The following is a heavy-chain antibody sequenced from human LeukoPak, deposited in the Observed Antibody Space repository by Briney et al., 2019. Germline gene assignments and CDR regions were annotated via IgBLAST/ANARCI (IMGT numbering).Heavy chain of an antibody. CDR3: ARGLLRPYGDYDAFDI. J-gene: IGHJ3*02. CDR2: IYYSGST. V-gene: IGHV4-30-4*01. Sequence: SETLSLTCTVSGGPISSGDYYWSWIRQPPGKGLEWIGYIYYSGSTYYNPSLKSRVTISVDTSKNQFSLKLSSVTAADTAVYYCARGLLRPYGDYDAFDIWGQGTMVTVSS. CDR1: GGPISSGDYY. D-gene: IGHD4-17*01.